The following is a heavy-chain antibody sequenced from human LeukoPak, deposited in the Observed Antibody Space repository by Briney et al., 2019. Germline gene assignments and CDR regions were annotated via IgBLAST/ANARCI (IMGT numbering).Heavy chain of an antibody. V-gene: IGHV3-23*01. CDR3: ADYGVSGVRNNFY. CDR1: GLAFSSYA. D-gene: IGHD3-3*01. Sequence: GGSLRLSCAASGLAFSSYAMSWVRQAPGKGLEWVSTISVASNTFYADSVKGRFTISRDNSRNTVYPQMSSLRADDTAVYYCADYGVSGVRNNFYWGQGTLVTVSS. CDR2: ISVASNT. J-gene: IGHJ4*02.